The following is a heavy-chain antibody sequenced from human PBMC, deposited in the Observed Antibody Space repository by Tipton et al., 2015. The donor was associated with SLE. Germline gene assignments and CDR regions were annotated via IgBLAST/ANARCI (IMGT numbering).Heavy chain of an antibody. CDR3: ARRRGGYAGFDL. D-gene: IGHD5-12*01. CDR2: IYYREGT. V-gene: IGHV4-59*12. J-gene: IGHJ2*01. Sequence: LRLSCTVSGDSINSYYWSWIRQPPGEGLEWIGYIYYREGTNYSPSLKSRVTISLDASKNQLSLKLSSGTAADTAVYYCARRRGGYAGFDLWGRGTLVTVSS. CDR1: GDSINSYY.